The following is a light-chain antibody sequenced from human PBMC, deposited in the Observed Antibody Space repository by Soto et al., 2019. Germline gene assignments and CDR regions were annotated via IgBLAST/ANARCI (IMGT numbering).Light chain of an antibody. Sequence: EIVLTQSPATLSLSPGDRATLTCRASQSVSSYLDWYQQKPGKAPRLLIYDASNMATGIPARFSGSGSGTDFTLTISSLEPEDFAVYYCQQRSNWPITFGQGTRLEIK. CDR2: DAS. CDR1: QSVSSY. J-gene: IGKJ5*01. V-gene: IGKV3-11*01. CDR3: QQRSNWPIT.